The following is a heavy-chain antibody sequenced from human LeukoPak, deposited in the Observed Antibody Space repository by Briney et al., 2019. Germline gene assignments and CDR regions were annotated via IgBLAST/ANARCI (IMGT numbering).Heavy chain of an antibody. Sequence: GRSLRLSCAASGVSFSSYGMHWVRQTPGKGLEWVAVMSFDGSNIYYGDSVKGRFTISRDNSKNTLYLQMNSLRVEDTALYYCAKVTPGSTARKSGLDFWGQGTLVTVSS. J-gene: IGHJ4*02. CDR1: GVSFSSYG. D-gene: IGHD2-21*02. CDR2: MSFDGSNI. V-gene: IGHV3-30*18. CDR3: AKVTPGSTARKSGLDF.